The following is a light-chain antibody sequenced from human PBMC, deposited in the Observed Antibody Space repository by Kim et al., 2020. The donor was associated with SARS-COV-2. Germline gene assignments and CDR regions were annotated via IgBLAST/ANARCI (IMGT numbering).Light chain of an antibody. J-gene: IGLJ3*02. CDR3: QVWDSSSDHPV. V-gene: IGLV3-21*04. Sequence: RGKAARITCGGNNIGSKGVHWYQQKPGQAPVLVIYYDSDRPSGIPERFSGSNSGNTATLTISRVEAGDEADYYCQVWDSSSDHPVFGGGTKLTVL. CDR1: NIGSKG. CDR2: YDS.